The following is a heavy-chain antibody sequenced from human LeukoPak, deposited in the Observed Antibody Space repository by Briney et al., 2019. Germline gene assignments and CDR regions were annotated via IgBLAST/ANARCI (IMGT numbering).Heavy chain of an antibody. J-gene: IGHJ6*03. CDR1: GDSISTSSYY. V-gene: IGHV4-39*01. CDR3: ARHKDYYYSYMDV. CDR2: IYYSGST. Sequence: SQTLSLTCSVSGDSISTSSYYWGWIRQPPGKGLEWIGTIYYSGSTYYNPSLTSRVTISVDTSKNQFSLKLSSVTAADTAVYYCARHKDYYYSYMDVWGKGTTVTISS.